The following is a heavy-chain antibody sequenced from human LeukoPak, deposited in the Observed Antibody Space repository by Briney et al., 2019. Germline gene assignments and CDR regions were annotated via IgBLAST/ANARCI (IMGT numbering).Heavy chain of an antibody. CDR1: GYTFTSYG. CDR3: ARGYYGSGSSNYYYYYYMDV. CDR2: INPNSGGT. J-gene: IGHJ6*03. V-gene: IGHV1-2*02. Sequence: ASVKVSCKASGYTFTSYGISWVRQAPGQGLEWMGWINPNSGGTNYAQKFQGRVTMTRDTSISTAYMELSRLRSDDTAVYYCARGYYGSGSSNYYYYYYMDVWGKGTTVTISS. D-gene: IGHD3-10*01.